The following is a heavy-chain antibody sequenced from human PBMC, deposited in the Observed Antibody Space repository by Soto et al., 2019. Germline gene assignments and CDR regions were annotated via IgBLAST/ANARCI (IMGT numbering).Heavy chain of an antibody. V-gene: IGHV4-39*01. Sequence: SETLSLTCTVSGGSISSSSYYWGWIRQPPGKGLEWIGSIYYSGSTYYNPSLKSRVTISVDTSKNQFSLKLSSVTAADTAVYYCARQYCSGGSCYARGYNWFDPWGQGTLVTV. CDR2: IYYSGST. D-gene: IGHD2-15*01. CDR1: GGSISSSSYY. CDR3: ARQYCSGGSCYARGYNWFDP. J-gene: IGHJ5*02.